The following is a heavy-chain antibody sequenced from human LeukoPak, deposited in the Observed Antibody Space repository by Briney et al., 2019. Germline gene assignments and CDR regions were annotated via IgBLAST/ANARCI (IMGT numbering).Heavy chain of an antibody. CDR3: ARGGRRYSGSYYYYFDY. Sequence: GATVKISRKASGYTFTDYYMHWVQQAPGKGLEWMGWMNPNSGNTGYAQKFQGRVTITRNTSISTAYMELSSLRSEDTAVYYCARGGRRYSGSYYYYFDYWGQGTLVTVSS. D-gene: IGHD1-26*01. CDR1: GYTFTDYY. V-gene: IGHV1-8*03. CDR2: MNPNSGNT. J-gene: IGHJ4*02.